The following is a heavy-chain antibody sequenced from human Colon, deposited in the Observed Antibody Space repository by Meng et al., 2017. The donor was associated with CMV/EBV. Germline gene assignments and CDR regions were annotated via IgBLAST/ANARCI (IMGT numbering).Heavy chain of an antibody. CDR2: ITISDGGT. D-gene: IGHD6-13*01. Sequence: GSLRLSCAASGFTFSSYHMSWVRQAPRKGLEWVSAITISDGGTYYADSVKGRYAISRDNSKNTLYLQMNSLRAEDTAVYYCAREKRIAAVGTVAFDIWGQGTVVTVSS. J-gene: IGHJ3*02. CDR3: AREKRIAAVGTVAFDI. CDR1: GFTFSSYH. V-gene: IGHV3-23*01.